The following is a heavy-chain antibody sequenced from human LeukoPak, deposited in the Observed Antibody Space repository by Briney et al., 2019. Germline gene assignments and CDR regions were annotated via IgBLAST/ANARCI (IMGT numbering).Heavy chain of an antibody. CDR2: IYYSGST. D-gene: IGHD3-22*01. CDR1: GGSISSYY. CDR3: ARAPGFDRPDAFDI. Sequence: SETLSLTCTVSGGSISSYYWSWIRQPPGKGLEWIGYIYYSGSTNYNPSLKSRVTISVDTSKNQFSLKLSSVTAADTAVYYCARAPGFDRPDAFDIWGQGTMVTVSS. V-gene: IGHV4-59*01. J-gene: IGHJ3*02.